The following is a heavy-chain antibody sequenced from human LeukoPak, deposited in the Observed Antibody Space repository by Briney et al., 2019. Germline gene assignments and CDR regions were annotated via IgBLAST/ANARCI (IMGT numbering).Heavy chain of an antibody. Sequence: GGSLRLSCAASGFTFSDAWMSWVRQAPGKGLEWLGRIKSKTDGGTTDYAAPVKDRFAISRDDSKNTVYVQMNSLKTEDTAKYYCTTDIGPAGHDYWGQGTLVAVSS. V-gene: IGHV3-15*01. CDR1: GFTFSDAW. CDR3: TTDIGPAGHDY. CDR2: IKSKTDGGTT. D-gene: IGHD6-13*01. J-gene: IGHJ4*02.